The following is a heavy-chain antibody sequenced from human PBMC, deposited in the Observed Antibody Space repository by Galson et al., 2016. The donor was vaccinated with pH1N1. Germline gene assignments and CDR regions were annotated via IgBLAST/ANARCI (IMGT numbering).Heavy chain of an antibody. CDR2: ISWNSGSI. J-gene: IGHJ5*02. Sequence: SLRLSCAASGFTFDDYAMHWVRQAPGKGLEWVSGISWNSGSIGYADSVKGRFTISGDNAKNSLYLQMNSLRAEDTALYYCAKDSGHFYNWFDPWGQGALVTVSS. CDR3: AKDSGHFYNWFDP. V-gene: IGHV3-9*01. CDR1: GFTFDDYA. D-gene: IGHD2/OR15-2a*01.